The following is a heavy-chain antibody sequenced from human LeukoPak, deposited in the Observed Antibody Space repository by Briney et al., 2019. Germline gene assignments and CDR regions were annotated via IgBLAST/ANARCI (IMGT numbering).Heavy chain of an antibody. D-gene: IGHD5-12*01. V-gene: IGHV1-2*02. Sequence: GASVKVSCKASGYTFTGYYIHWVRQAPGQGLEWMGWINPNSGGTNYAQKFQGRVTMTRDTSISTAYMELSRLRSDDTAVYYCARGIEWLRSYTYNWFDPWGQGTLVTVSS. CDR2: INPNSGGT. CDR1: GYTFTGYY. J-gene: IGHJ5*02. CDR3: ARGIEWLRSYTYNWFDP.